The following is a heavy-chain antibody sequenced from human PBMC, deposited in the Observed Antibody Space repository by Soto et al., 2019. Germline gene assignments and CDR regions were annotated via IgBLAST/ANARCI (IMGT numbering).Heavy chain of an antibody. CDR3: ATWHEREHAYDV. D-gene: IGHD1-1*01. Sequence: GGSLRLSCAAFGLITSGKKYVAWVRQAPGKGLEWVSALYDVDGSFYADSVKGRFTTSSDSSKTTVYLQMNDLRPDDTAVYYCATWHEREHAYDVWGQGTTVTVSS. CDR2: LYDVDGS. V-gene: IGHV3-53*01. J-gene: IGHJ3*01. CDR1: GLITSGKKY.